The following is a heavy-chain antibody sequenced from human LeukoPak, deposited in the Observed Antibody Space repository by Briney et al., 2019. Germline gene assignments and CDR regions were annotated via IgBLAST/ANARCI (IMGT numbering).Heavy chain of an antibody. Sequence: PSETLSLTCTVSGGSISGYYWSWIRQPAGKGLEWIGRIYTSGITSYNPSFKSRVTMSVDTSKNQFSLKLISVTAADTAVYYCARGGIPAAISMNWFDPWGQGTLVTVSS. CDR2: IYTSGIT. J-gene: IGHJ5*02. D-gene: IGHD2-2*01. CDR3: ARGGIPAAISMNWFDP. V-gene: IGHV4-4*07. CDR1: GGSISGYY.